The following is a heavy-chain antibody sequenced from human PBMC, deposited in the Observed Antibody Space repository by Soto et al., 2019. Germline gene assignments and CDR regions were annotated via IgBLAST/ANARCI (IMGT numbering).Heavy chain of an antibody. CDR2: ISAYNGNT. D-gene: IGHD4-4*01. CDR3: AREASNRDYYYYYGMDV. CDR1: DYSFSSYS. J-gene: IGHJ6*02. V-gene: IGHV1-18*01. Sequence: ASVKVSCKASDYSFSSYSISWVRQAPGQGLEWMGWISAYNGNTNYAQKLQGRVTMTTDTSTSTAYMELRSLRSDDTAVYYCAREASNRDYYYYYGMDVWGQGTTVTVSS.